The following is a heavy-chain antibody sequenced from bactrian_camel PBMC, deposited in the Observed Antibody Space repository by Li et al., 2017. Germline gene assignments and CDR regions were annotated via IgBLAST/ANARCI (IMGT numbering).Heavy chain of an antibody. Sequence: CAASGITDSRCFLGWYRQAPGKGLEWVSAINAGGGSTYYATSVKGRFTISRDSAKNTLCLQMNSLKPEDTAMYYCAAAVSSFLGICPLREAQYNYWGQGTQVTVS. J-gene: IGHJ4*01. CDR2: INAGGGST. V-gene: IGHV3S28*01. D-gene: IGHD5*01. CDR3: AAAVSSFLGICPLREAQYNY. CDR1: GITDSRCF.